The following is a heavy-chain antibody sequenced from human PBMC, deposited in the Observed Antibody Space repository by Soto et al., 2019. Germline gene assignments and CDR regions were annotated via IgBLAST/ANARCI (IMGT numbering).Heavy chain of an antibody. V-gene: IGHV4-31*03. CDR1: GGSISSGGYY. J-gene: IGHJ6*02. CDR3: ARGEEEWLPRLGDYYSYGMDV. CDR2: IYYSGST. Sequence: SETLSLTCTVSGGSISSGGYYWSWIRQHPGKGLEWIGYIYYSGSTYYNPSLKSRVTISVDTSKNQFSLKLSSVTAADTAVYYCARGEEEWLPRLGDYYSYGMDVWGQGTTVTVSS. D-gene: IGHD5-12*01.